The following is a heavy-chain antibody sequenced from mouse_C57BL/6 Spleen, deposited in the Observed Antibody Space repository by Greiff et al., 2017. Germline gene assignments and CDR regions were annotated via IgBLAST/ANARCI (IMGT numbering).Heavy chain of an antibody. CDR3: ARKNYSNSWFAY. Sequence: QVQLQQSGAELAKPGASVKLSCKASGYTFTSYWMHWVKQRPGQGLEWIGYINPSSGYTKYNQKFKGKATLTADKSSSTAYMQLSSLTYEDSAVYYCARKNYSNSWFAYWGQGTLVTVSA. D-gene: IGHD2-5*01. CDR2: INPSSGYT. V-gene: IGHV1-7*01. J-gene: IGHJ3*01. CDR1: GYTFTSYW.